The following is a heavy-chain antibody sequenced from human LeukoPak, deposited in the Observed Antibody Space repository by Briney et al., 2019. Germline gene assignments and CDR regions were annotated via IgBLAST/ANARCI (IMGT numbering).Heavy chain of an antibody. Sequence: ASVKVSCKASGYTFASYYMHWVRQAPGQGLEWMGIINPSGGSTSYAQKFQGRVTMTRDTSTSTVYMELGSLRSEDTAAYYCARDGKFNGAVAGSACYWFAPWGQGTLVTVSS. V-gene: IGHV1-46*01. CDR2: INPSGGST. J-gene: IGHJ5*02. D-gene: IGHD6-13*01. CDR1: GYTFASYY. CDR3: ARDGKFNGAVAGSACYWFAP.